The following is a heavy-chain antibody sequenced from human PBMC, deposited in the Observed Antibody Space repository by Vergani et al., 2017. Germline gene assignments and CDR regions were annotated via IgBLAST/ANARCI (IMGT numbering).Heavy chain of an antibody. CDR1: GFTFDDYT. D-gene: IGHD5-12*01. V-gene: IGHV3-43*01. CDR2: ISWDGGST. CDR3: AKDSGYDLKLGLDV. J-gene: IGHJ6*02. Sequence: EVQLVESGGVVVQPGGSLRLSCAASGFTFDDYTMHWVRQAPGKGLEWVSLISWDGGSTYYADSVKGRFTISRDNSKNSLYLQMNSLRTEDTALYYCAKDSGYDLKLGLDVWGQGTTVTVSS.